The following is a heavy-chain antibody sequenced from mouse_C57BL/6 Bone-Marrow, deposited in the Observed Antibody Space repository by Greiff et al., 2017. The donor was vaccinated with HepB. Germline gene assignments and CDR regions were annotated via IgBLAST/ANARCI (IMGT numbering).Heavy chain of an antibody. D-gene: IGHD1-1*01. CDR3: ARSSLLLRYAMDY. J-gene: IGHJ4*01. Sequence: QVQLQQPGAELVKPGASVKMSCKASGYTFTSYWITWVKQRPGQGLEWIGDIYPGSGSTNYNEKFKSKATLTVDTSSSTAYMQLSSLTSEDSAVYYCARSSLLLRYAMDYWGQGTSVTVSS. CDR1: GYTFTSYW. CDR2: IYPGSGST. V-gene: IGHV1-55*01.